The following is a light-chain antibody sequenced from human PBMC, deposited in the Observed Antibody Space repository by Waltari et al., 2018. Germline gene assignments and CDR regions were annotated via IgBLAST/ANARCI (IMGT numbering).Light chain of an antibody. CDR2: RNN. V-gene: IGLV1-47*01. CDR1: SSNIGDNY. CDR3: AAWDDSLSGWV. Sequence: QSVLTQPPSASGTPGQGVTISCSGSSSNIGDNYVYWYQQFPGTSPKLLIHRNNQRPSGVPVRFSGPKSGTSAFLVISGLRSEDEADDHCAAWDDSLSGWVFGGGTKLTVL. J-gene: IGLJ3*02.